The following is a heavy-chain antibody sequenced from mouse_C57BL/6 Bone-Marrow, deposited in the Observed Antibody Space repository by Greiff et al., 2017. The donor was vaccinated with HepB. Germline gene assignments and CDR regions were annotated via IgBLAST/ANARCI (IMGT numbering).Heavy chain of an antibody. CDR3: TVITTVVGAY. V-gene: IGHV14-4*01. D-gene: IGHD1-1*01. Sequence: VQLQQSEAELVRPGASVKLSCTASGFNIKDDYMHWVKQRPEQGLEWIGWIDPENGDTEYASKFQGKATITADTSSNTAYLQLSSLTSEDTAVYYCTVITTVVGAYWGQGTLVTVSA. J-gene: IGHJ3*01. CDR1: GFNIKDDY. CDR2: IDPENGDT.